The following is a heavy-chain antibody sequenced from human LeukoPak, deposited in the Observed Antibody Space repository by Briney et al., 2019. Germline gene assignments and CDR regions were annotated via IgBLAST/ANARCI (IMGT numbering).Heavy chain of an antibody. CDR2: IYHSGST. J-gene: IGHJ3*02. CDR3: AKTRLYYGSGNAFDI. CDR1: GYSISSGYY. V-gene: IGHV4-38-2*02. Sequence: SETLSLTCTVSGYSISSGYYWGWIRQPPGKGLEWIGSIYHSGSTFDNPSLKSRVTISVDTSKNQFSLKLSSVTAADTAVYYCAKTRLYYGSGNAFDIWGQGTMVTVSS. D-gene: IGHD3-10*01.